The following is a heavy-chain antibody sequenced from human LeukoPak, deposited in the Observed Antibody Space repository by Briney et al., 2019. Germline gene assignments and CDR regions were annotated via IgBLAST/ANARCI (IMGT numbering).Heavy chain of an antibody. CDR1: GFAFTSSA. CDR3: AANPYYYDSSGYLDY. V-gene: IGHV1-58*02. J-gene: IGHJ4*02. Sequence: VTVSFKASGFAFTSSAMQRMRQARGQGMELIGWIVVGSSNTNYAQKVQERVTITRDMSTSTAYMELSSLRSEDTAEYYCAANPYYYDSSGYLDYWGQGTLVTVSS. D-gene: IGHD3-22*01. CDR2: IVVGSSNT.